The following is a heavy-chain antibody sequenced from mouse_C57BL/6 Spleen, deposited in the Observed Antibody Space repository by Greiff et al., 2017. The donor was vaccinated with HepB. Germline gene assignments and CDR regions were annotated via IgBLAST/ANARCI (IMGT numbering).Heavy chain of an antibody. D-gene: IGHD3-2*02. CDR2: IYPGSGNT. CDR1: GYTFTDYY. Sequence: QVQLQQSGAELVRPGASVKLSCKASGYTFTDYYINWVKQRPGQGLEWIARIYPGSGNTYYNEKFKGKATLTAEKSSSTAYMQLSSLTSEDSAVYFCARSRQLKNYFDYWGQGTTLTVSS. CDR3: ARSRQLKNYFDY. J-gene: IGHJ2*01. V-gene: IGHV1-76*01.